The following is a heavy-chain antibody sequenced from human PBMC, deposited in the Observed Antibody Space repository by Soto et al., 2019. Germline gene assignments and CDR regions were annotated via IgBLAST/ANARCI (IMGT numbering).Heavy chain of an antibody. CDR1: GFTFSSYW. J-gene: IGHJ4*02. CDR3: ARARASGWYGDFDY. D-gene: IGHD6-19*01. V-gene: IGHV3-7*03. Sequence: GGSLRLSCAASGFTFSSYWMIWVRQAPGKGLEWVANIKQDGSEKYYVDSVKGRFTISRDNAKNSLYLQMNSLRAEDTAVYYCARARASGWYGDFDYWGQGTLVTVSS. CDR2: IKQDGSEK.